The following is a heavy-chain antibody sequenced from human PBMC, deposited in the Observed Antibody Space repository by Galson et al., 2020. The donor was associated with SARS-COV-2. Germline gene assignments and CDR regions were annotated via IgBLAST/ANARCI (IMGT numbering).Heavy chain of an antibody. V-gene: IGHV4-59*08. CDR3: ARFWGGFDI. CDR1: GGSISPYY. CDR2: IYYSGNT. J-gene: IGHJ3*02. D-gene: IGHD7-27*01. Sequence: GGSISPYYWSWIRQPPGKGLEWIGYIYYSGNTNYNPSLKSRLTISIDRSKNQFSLKLSSVTAADTAVYYCARFWGGFDIWGQGTMVSFSS.